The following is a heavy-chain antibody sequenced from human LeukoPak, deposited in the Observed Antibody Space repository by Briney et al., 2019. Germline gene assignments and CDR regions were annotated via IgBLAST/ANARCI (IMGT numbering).Heavy chain of an antibody. CDR1: GGSFSGYY. D-gene: IGHD5/OR15-5a*01. J-gene: IGHJ6*02. V-gene: IGHV4-34*01. Sequence: SETLSLTCAVYGGSFSGYYWSWIRQPPGKGLEWIGEINHSGSANYNPSLKSRVTISVDTSKNQFSLKLSSVTAADTAVYYCARSTPYGMDVWAKGPRSPSP. CDR3: ARSTPYGMDV. CDR2: INHSGSA.